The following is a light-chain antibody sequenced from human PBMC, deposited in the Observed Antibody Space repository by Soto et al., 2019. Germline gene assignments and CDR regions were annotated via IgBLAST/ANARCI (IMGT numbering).Light chain of an antibody. V-gene: IGLV6-57*02. CDR3: QSYDSSTVV. J-gene: IGLJ2*01. CDR1: SGSLASNY. Sequence: NFMLTKPHSVSESPGKTVTISCTGSSGSLASNYVQWYQQRPGSVPTTVIYEGNQRPSGVPDRFSGSTDGSSNSASLTISGLQTEDEADYFCQSYDSSTVVFGGGTKLTVL. CDR2: EGN.